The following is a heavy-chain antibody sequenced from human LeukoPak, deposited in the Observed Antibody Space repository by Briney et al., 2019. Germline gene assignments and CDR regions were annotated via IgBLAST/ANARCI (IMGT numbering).Heavy chain of an antibody. Sequence: PSQTLSLTCTVSGGSISSGGQYWSWIRQHPGKGLEWIGYIYYSGSTYYNPSLKSRVTISVDTSKNQFSLKLSSVTAADTAVYYCARCGIHYYDRYPALWGRGTLVTVSS. J-gene: IGHJ2*01. CDR2: IYYSGST. CDR1: GGSISSGGQY. CDR3: ARCGIHYYDRYPAL. V-gene: IGHV4-31*03. D-gene: IGHD3-22*01.